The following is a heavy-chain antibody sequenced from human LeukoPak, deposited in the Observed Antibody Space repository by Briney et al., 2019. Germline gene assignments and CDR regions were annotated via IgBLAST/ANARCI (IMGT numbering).Heavy chain of an antibody. V-gene: IGHV4-59*01. Sequence: PSETLSHTCTVSGGSISSYYWSWIRQPPGKGLEWIGYIYYSGSTNYNPSLKSRVTISVDTSKNQFSLKLSSVTAADTAVYYCARVFYYYDSSGYYRGYYYYYMDVWGKGTTVTVSS. D-gene: IGHD3-22*01. CDR1: GGSISSYY. CDR2: IYYSGST. J-gene: IGHJ6*03. CDR3: ARVFYYYDSSGYYRGYYYYYMDV.